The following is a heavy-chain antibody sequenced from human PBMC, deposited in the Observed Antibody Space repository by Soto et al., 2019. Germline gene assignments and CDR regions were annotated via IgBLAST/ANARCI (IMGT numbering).Heavy chain of an antibody. D-gene: IGHD3-3*01. CDR2: ISSSSSTI. CDR1: GITFSSYS. J-gene: IGHJ6*01. V-gene: IGHV3-48*02. CDR3: ASKRYYDFWSGQKQFNMDV. Sequence: GGSLRLSCAASGITFSSYSMNWVRPAAGKGLEWVSYISSSSSTIYSADSLKSRFTISRDTAKTSQYLQMNSLRDEDTAVYYCASKRYYDFWSGQKQFNMDVWGQGTKVTVS.